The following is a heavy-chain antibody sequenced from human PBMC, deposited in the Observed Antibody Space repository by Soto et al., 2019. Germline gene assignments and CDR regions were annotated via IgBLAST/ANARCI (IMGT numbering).Heavy chain of an antibody. CDR1: XXXXSXXXXS. CDR3: ARTPDH. J-gene: IGHJ4*02. Sequence: SETLSLTCAXXXXXXSXXXXSWSWIRQPPGKGLEWIGYIYYSGSTYYNPSLKSRVTISVDTSKNQFSLKLSSVTAADTAVYYCARTPDHWGQGTLXT. V-gene: IGHV4-31*11. D-gene: IGHD2-15*01. CDR2: IYYSGST.